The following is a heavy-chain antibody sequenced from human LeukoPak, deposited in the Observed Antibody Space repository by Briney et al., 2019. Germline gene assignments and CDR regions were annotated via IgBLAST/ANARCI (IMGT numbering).Heavy chain of an antibody. D-gene: IGHD2-15*01. CDR1: GGTFSSYA. Sequence: SXKVSCTASGGTFSSYAISWVRQAPGQGLEWMGGIIPIFGTANYAQTFQGRVTITADESTSTAYMELSSLRSEDTAVYYCARSGYCSGGSCRNWFDPWGQGTLVTVSS. CDR2: IIPIFGTA. V-gene: IGHV1-69*01. CDR3: ARSGYCSGGSCRNWFDP. J-gene: IGHJ5*02.